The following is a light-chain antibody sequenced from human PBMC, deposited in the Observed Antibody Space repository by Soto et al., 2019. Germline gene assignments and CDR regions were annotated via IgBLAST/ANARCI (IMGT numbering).Light chain of an antibody. CDR3: QQYGSFGT. V-gene: IGKV3-20*01. Sequence: EIVLAQSAVTLSVSPGERATLSCSASQSVSNNYLACYHQKPGQAPRLLIYGASNRATGIPDRFSVSGSGTDLTLTISRLEQEDVAVYYCQQYGSFGTLDQGAKV. CDR2: GAS. J-gene: IGKJ1*01. CDR1: QSVSNNY.